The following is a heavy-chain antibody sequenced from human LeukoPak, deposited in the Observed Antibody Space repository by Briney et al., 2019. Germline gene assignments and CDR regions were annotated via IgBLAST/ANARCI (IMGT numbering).Heavy chain of an antibody. CDR1: GGSISSSSYY. Sequence: PSETLSLTCTVSGGSISSSSYYWCWIRQPPGKGLEWIGSIYYSGSTYYNPSLKSRVTISVDTSKNQFSLKLSSVTAADTAVYYCARITIFGVVIIPFDYWGQGTLVTVSS. D-gene: IGHD3-3*01. J-gene: IGHJ4*02. CDR2: IYYSGST. CDR3: ARITIFGVVIIPFDY. V-gene: IGHV4-39*01.